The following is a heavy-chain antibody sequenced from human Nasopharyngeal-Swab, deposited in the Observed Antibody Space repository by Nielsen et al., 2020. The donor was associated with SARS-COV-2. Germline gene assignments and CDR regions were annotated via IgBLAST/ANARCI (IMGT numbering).Heavy chain of an antibody. CDR1: GGSISSGGYY. CDR3: AREALKELLWFGESSSYYGMDV. CDR2: IYYSGST. V-gene: IGHV4-31*03. J-gene: IGHJ6*02. D-gene: IGHD3-10*01. Sequence: SETLSLTCTVSGGSISSGGYYWSWIRQHPGKGLEWIGYIYYSGSTYYNPSLKSRVTISVDTPKNQFPLKLSSVTAADTAVYYCAREALKELLWFGESSSYYGMDVWGQGTTVTVSS.